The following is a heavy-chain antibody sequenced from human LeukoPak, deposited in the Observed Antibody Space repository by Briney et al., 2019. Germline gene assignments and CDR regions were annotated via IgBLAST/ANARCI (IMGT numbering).Heavy chain of an antibody. CDR2: ISSSSNTI. J-gene: IGHJ3*02. CDR3: AKPDAFDI. Sequence: GGSLRLSCAASGFTFSSYRMNWVRQAPGKGLEWVSYISSSSNTIYYADSVKGRFTISRDNAKNSLYLQMNSLRAEDTALYYCAKPDAFDIWGQGTMVTVSS. CDR1: GFTFSSYR. V-gene: IGHV3-48*04.